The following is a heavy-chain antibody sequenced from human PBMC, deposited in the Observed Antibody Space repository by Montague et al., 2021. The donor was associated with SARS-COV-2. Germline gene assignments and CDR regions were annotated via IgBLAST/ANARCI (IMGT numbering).Heavy chain of an antibody. V-gene: IGHV3-30*04. CDR2: VSTDVNEK. D-gene: IGHD2-8*01. CDR1: GFSFSSFS. CDR3: VRDPGMNGLDI. Sequence: SPRLSCAASGFSFSSFSMHWVRQAPGKGLESLAVVSTDVNEKYYSGSVRGRFTISRDNSKNTVSLQVNSLRVEDTAVYYCVRDPGMNGLDIWGQGTRVTVSS. J-gene: IGHJ3*02.